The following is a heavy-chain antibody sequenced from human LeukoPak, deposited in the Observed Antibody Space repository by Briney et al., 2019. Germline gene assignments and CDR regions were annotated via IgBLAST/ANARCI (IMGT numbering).Heavy chain of an antibody. CDR3: ARPIREASGGYYFDY. CDR2: IYPGDSDT. V-gene: IGHV5-51*01. D-gene: IGHD3-10*01. Sequence: GESLKISCQGSGSIFTTYWIGWVRQMPGKGLEWMGIIYPGDSDTRYSPSFQGQVTISADKSISTAYLQWSSLKASDTAIYYCARPIREASGGYYFDYWGQGTLVTVSS. J-gene: IGHJ4*02. CDR1: GSIFTTYW.